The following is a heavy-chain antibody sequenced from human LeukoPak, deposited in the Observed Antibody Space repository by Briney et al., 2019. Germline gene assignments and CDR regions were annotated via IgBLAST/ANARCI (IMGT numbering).Heavy chain of an antibody. Sequence: PGGSLRLSCAASGFTFSSYVMNWVRQAPGKGLEWVSYISSSDSTIYYADSVKGRFTISRDNAKNSLYLQMNSLRAEDTAVYYCARAEMATDAFDIWGQGTMVTVSS. CDR2: ISSSDSTI. J-gene: IGHJ3*02. D-gene: IGHD5-24*01. CDR3: ARAEMATDAFDI. CDR1: GFTFSSYV. V-gene: IGHV3-48*03.